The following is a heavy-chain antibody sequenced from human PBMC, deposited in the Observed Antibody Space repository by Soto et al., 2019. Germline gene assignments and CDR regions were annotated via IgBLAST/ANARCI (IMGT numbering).Heavy chain of an antibody. J-gene: IGHJ6*02. CDR2: IIPIFGTA. CDR1: GGTFSSYA. CDR3: QAGTTFPDIYYYGMDV. V-gene: IGHV1-69*01. Sequence: VQLVQSGAEVKKPGSSVKVSCKASGGTFSSYAISWVRQAPGQGLEWMGGIIPIFGTANYAQKFQGRVTITADESTSTAYMELSSLRSEDTAVYYCQAGTTFPDIYYYGMDVWGQGTTVTVSS. D-gene: IGHD1-7*01.